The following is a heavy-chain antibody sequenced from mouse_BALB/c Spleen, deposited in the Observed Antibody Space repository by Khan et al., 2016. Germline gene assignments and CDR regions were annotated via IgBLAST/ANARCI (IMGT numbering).Heavy chain of an antibody. CDR1: GFTFTDYY. Sequence: EVEPVESGGGLVQPGGSLRLSCATSGFTFTDYYMSWVRQPPGKALEWLGFIRNKANGYTTEYSASVKGRFTISRDNSQSILYLQMNTLRAEGSATYYWAREDYGSSFDYWGQGTTLTVSS. V-gene: IGHV7-3*02. CDR2: IRNKANGYTT. J-gene: IGHJ2*01. D-gene: IGHD1-1*01. CDR3: AREDYGSSFDY.